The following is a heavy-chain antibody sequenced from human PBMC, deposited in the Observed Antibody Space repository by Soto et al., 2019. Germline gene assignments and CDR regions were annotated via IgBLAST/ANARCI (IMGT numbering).Heavy chain of an antibody. CDR3: ARLTTVTTVSPDENWFDP. D-gene: IGHD4-17*01. Sequence: GGSLRLSCAASGFTFSSYAMHWVRQAPGKGLEWVAVISYDGSNKYYADSVKGRFTISRDNSKNTLYLQMNSLRAEDTAVYYCARLTTVTTVSPDENWFDPWGQGTLVTVSS. J-gene: IGHJ5*02. CDR2: ISYDGSNK. V-gene: IGHV3-30-3*01. CDR1: GFTFSSYA.